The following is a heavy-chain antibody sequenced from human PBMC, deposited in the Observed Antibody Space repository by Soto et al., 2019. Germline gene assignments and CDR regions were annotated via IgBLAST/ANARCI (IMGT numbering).Heavy chain of an antibody. CDR1: GGSISSYY. Sequence: QVQLQESGPGLVKPSETLSLTCTVSGGSISSYYWSWIRQPAGKGLEWIGRIYTSGSTNYNPSLKLRVTMSLDTSTTQFSLKLSSVTAADTAVYYCARGGGGEPHAEDYYYGMDVWGRGTTVTVSS. D-gene: IGHD3-16*01. J-gene: IGHJ6*02. CDR2: IYTSGST. CDR3: ARGGGGEPHAEDYYYGMDV. V-gene: IGHV4-4*07.